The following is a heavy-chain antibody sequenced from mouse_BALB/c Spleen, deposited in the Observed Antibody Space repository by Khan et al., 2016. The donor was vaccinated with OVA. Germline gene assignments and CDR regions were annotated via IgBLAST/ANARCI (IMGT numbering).Heavy chain of an antibody. J-gene: IGHJ1*01. D-gene: IGHD2-1*01. CDR2: ISSGSTYT. Sequence: EVELVESGGGLVNPGGSLKLSCAASGFSFSSYTMSWVRQTPEKRLEWVATISSGSTYTYYPDSVKGRFTTSRDNAKNTLYLQMSSLKSEDTAMYYCTRDGNYAHWYFDVWGAGTTVTVSS. CDR3: TRDGNYAHWYFDV. CDR1: GFSFSSYT. V-gene: IGHV5-6-4*01.